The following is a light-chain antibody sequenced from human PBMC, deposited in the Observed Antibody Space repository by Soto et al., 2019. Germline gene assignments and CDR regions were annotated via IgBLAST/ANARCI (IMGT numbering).Light chain of an antibody. CDR2: DAS. CDR3: QQYETFSGT. J-gene: IGKJ1*01. CDR1: QSVSGW. V-gene: IGKV1-5*01. Sequence: DIQLTHSPSTLSASLGAPVTVTCLASQSVSGWLAWYQQKPGEAPKLLIYDASALPRGVPSRFSGSGSGTKFTLTIASLQPDDFATYYCQQYETFSGTFGPGTKVDI.